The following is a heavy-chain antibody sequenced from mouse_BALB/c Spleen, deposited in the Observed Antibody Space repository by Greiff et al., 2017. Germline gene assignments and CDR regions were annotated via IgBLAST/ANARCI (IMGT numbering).Heavy chain of an antibody. CDR2: INPSNGGT. V-gene: IGHV1S81*02. CDR1: GYTFTSYY. CDR3: TREETTALDY. D-gene: IGHD1-2*01. J-gene: IGHJ2*01. Sequence: QVQLQQPGAELVKPGASVKLSCKASGYTFTSYYMYWVKQRPGQGLEWIGGINPSNGGTNFNEKFKSKATLTVDKSSSTAYMQLSSLTSEDSAVYYCTREETTALDYWGQGTTLTVSS.